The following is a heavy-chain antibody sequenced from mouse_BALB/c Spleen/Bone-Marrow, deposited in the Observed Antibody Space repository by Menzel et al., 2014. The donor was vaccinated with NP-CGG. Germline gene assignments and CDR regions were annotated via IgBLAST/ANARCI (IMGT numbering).Heavy chain of an antibody. J-gene: IGHJ4*01. CDR3: ARQGTLDY. CDR2: ISNGGGST. CDR1: GFTFXDYY. Sequence: EVMLVESGGGLVQPGGSLKLSCATSGFTFXDYYMYWVRQTPEKRLEWVAYISNGGGSTYYPDTVKGRFTISRDNAKNTLYLQMSRLKSEDTAMYYCARQGTLDYWGQGTSVTVSS. V-gene: IGHV5-12*02.